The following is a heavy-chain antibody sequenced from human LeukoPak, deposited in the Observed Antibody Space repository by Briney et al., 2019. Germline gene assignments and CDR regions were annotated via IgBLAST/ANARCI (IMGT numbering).Heavy chain of an antibody. D-gene: IGHD3-10*01. CDR1: GGSISSHY. CDR3: ARGPPYYYGSGSYYRGYFDY. CDR2: INHSGST. Sequence: SETLSLTCTVSGGSISSHYWSWIRQPPGKGLEWIGEINHSGSTNYNPSLKSRVTISVDTSKNQFSLKLSSVTAADTAVYYCARGPPYYYGSGSYYRGYFDYWGQGTLVTVSS. V-gene: IGHV4-34*01. J-gene: IGHJ4*02.